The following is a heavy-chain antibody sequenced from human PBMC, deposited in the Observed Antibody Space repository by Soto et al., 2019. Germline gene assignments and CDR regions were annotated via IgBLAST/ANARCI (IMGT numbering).Heavy chain of an antibody. CDR3: TRGGVASRTFVY. CDR1: GYSFTSYW. J-gene: IGHJ4*02. V-gene: IGHV5-51*01. D-gene: IGHD1-26*01. Sequence: EVQLVQSGAEVKQPGESLKISCETSGYSFTSYWIGWVRQMPGQGLEWMGIVYPDDSDTRYSPSFRGQVTISADKSISTAYLQWSSLKASDTAMYYCTRGGVASRTFVYWGQGSLVTVSS. CDR2: VYPDDSDT.